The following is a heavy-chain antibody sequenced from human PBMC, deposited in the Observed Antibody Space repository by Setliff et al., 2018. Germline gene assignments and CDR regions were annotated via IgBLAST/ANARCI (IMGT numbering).Heavy chain of an antibody. J-gene: IGHJ1*01. Sequence: SVKVSCKASGGTFSSYAISWVRQAPGQGLEWMGRIIPILGTANYAQKFQGRVTITADKSTSTAYMELSSLRSEDTAVYYCARDPWQWLTTFTSAEYFQHWGQGTLVTVSS. CDR2: IIPILGTA. D-gene: IGHD6-19*01. V-gene: IGHV1-69*04. CDR3: ARDPWQWLTTFTSAEYFQH. CDR1: GGTFSSYA.